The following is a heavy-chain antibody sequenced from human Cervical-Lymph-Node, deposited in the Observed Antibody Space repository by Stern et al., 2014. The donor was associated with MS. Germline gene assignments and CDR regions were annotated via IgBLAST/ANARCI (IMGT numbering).Heavy chain of an antibody. CDR1: GGSVSSTNW. V-gene: IGHV4-4*02. CDR2: IYHSGSS. Sequence: QVQLHESGPGLVKPSGTLSLTCAVSGGSVSSTNWWSWVRQSPGKGLEWIGNIYHSGSSNVRPSLRSRVSISLDNSKNHLSLHLTSVTAADTAVYYCARERQQYCNSEGCSYWYFDLWGRGTLVTVSS. J-gene: IGHJ2*01. CDR3: ARERQQYCNSEGCSYWYFDL. D-gene: IGHD2/OR15-2a*01.